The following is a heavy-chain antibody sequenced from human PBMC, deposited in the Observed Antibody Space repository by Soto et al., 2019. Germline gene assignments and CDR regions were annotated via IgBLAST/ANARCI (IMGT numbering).Heavy chain of an antibody. CDR3: ARYDSSGYYWPYYYYAMDV. V-gene: IGHV3-21*01. J-gene: IGHJ6*02. CDR2: ISSSSSYI. D-gene: IGHD3-22*01. Sequence: EVQLVESGGGLVKPGGSLRLSCAASGFTFSTYSMNWVRQAPGKGLEWVSSISSSSSYIYYVDSVKGRFTISRDNAKNSLYLQMNSLRAEDTAVYYCARYDSSGYYWPYYYYAMDVWGQGTTVTVSS. CDR1: GFTFSTYS.